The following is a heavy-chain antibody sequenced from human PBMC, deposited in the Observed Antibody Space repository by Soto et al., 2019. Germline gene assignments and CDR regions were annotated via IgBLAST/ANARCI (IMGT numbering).Heavy chain of an antibody. J-gene: IGHJ6*02. CDR1: TCSISNYY. CDR2: IYTSGST. CDR3: AGDQGYYYSGMDV. V-gene: IGHV4-4*07. Sequence: PSATLSLTCTVFTCSISNYYLSWLRQPAGKGLEWIGRIYTSGSTNYNPSLKSRVAMSVDTSKNQLSLKLSSVTAADTAVYFCAGDQGYYYSGMDVWGQGTTVTVSS.